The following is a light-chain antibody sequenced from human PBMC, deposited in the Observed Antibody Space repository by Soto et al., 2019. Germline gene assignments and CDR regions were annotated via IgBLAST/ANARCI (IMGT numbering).Light chain of an antibody. CDR1: SSDVGGYNY. CDR3: SSYTSSSPL. CDR2: EVS. Sequence: QSVLTQPASVFGSPGQSITISCTGTSSDVGGYNYVSWYQQHPGKAPKLMIYEVSNRPSGVSNRFSGSKSGNTASLTISGLQAEDEADYYCSSYTSSSPLFGGGTKLTVL. V-gene: IGLV2-14*01. J-gene: IGLJ2*01.